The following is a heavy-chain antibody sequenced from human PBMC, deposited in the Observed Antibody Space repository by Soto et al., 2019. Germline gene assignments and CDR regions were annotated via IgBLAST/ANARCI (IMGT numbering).Heavy chain of an antibody. V-gene: IGHV4-31*03. D-gene: IGHD5-18*01. Sequence: SETLSLTCTVSGGSISSAAYYWSWIRQHPGKGLEWIGYISHSGSTYYNPSLKSRVIISVDTSKNQFSLSLTSVTAADTAVYYCARGGYSYGLSFDYWGQGTLVTVSS. J-gene: IGHJ4*02. CDR2: ISHSGST. CDR1: GGSISSAAYY. CDR3: ARGGYSYGLSFDY.